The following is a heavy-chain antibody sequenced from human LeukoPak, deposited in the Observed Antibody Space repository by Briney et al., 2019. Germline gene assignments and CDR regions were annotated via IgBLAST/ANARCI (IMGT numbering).Heavy chain of an antibody. D-gene: IGHD3-22*01. V-gene: IGHV3-66*01. Sequence: GGSLRLSCAASGFTVSSNYMSWVRQAPGKGLEWVSVIYSGGSTYYADSVKGRFTISRDNAKNSLYLQMNSLRAEDTAVYYCARSVTYYYDSSGDIDYWGQGTLVTVSS. CDR3: ARSVTYYYDSSGDIDY. J-gene: IGHJ4*02. CDR2: IYSGGST. CDR1: GFTVSSNY.